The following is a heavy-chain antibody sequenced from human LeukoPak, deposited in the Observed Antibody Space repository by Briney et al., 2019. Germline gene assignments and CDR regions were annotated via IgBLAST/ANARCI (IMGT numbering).Heavy chain of an antibody. D-gene: IGHD3-10*01. CDR3: ARDWAGGPHDY. J-gene: IGHJ4*02. Sequence: GGSLRLSCAASGFTLSSYWIHWVRQAPGKGLVWVSRINPDGSSTSYADSVKGRFTISRDNAKNTLYLQMNSLRAEDTAVYYCARDWAGGPHDYWGQGTLVTVSS. CDR2: INPDGSST. CDR1: GFTLSSYW. V-gene: IGHV3-74*01.